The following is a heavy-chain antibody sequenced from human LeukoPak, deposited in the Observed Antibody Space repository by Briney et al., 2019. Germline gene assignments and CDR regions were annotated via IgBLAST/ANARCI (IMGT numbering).Heavy chain of an antibody. CDR1: GGSISGSH. CDR3: VARLLTAPRAWFDP. J-gene: IGHJ5*02. CDR2: LYSTGTT. Sequence: PSETLSLTCTVSGGSISGSHWGWIRQPPGKGLEWIMSLYSTGTTEYNASLKSRVAMSVDTSKNQLSLKLTSVTAADTAVYYCVARLLTAPRAWFDPWGQGLLVTVSA. V-gene: IGHV4-59*08. D-gene: IGHD5-18*01.